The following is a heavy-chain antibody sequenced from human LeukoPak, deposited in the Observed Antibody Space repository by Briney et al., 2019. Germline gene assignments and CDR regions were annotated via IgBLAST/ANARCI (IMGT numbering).Heavy chain of an antibody. CDR3: ARRYGSAWFAH. CDR2: FNPRDSST. D-gene: IGHD6-25*01. CDR1: GYIFTNYW. Sequence: PGESLKISCKTSGYIFTNYWLAWVRQMPGKGLEWVGIFNPRDSSTRYSPSFQGQVTFSADNSISTAYLQWSSLRASDTAIYYCARRYGSAWFAHWGQGTQVTVSS. V-gene: IGHV5-51*01. J-gene: IGHJ5*02.